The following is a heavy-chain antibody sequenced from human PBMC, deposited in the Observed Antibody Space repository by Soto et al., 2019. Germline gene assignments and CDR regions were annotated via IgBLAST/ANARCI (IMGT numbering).Heavy chain of an antibody. D-gene: IGHD3-9*01. V-gene: IGHV3-23*01. CDR1: GLTSSRSA. Sequence: GGSLRLSCEVSGLTSSRSAMSWVRQAPGKGLEWVSTISGSGTSTYYADSVKGRFIISRDNSKNVVNLQMNSLRVDDTAVYYCATAFRYFDNWGHGTRVTVSS. CDR3: ATAFRYFDN. CDR2: ISGSGTST. J-gene: IGHJ4*01.